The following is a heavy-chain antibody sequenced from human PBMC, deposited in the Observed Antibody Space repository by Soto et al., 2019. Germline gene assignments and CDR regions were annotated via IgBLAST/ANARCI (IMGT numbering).Heavy chain of an antibody. Sequence: GGSLRLSCAASGFTFNSYSMNWVRQGPGKGLEWVSYIGSGGNNIHYAHSVKGRSTISRDNAKNSLYLQMDSLRDEDTAVYYCVRDYSWSLDYWGQGTLVTVSS. D-gene: IGHD6-13*01. CDR3: VRDYSWSLDY. J-gene: IGHJ4*02. V-gene: IGHV3-48*02. CDR2: IGSGGNNI. CDR1: GFTFNSYS.